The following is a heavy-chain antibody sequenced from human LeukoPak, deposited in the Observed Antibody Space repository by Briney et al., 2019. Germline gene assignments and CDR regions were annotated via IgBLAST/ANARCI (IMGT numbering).Heavy chain of an antibody. CDR2: INHSGST. J-gene: IGHJ4*02. D-gene: IGHD5-18*01. CDR3: AREGGYSYGDAPLHFDY. V-gene: IGHV4-34*01. CDR1: GGSFSGYY. Sequence: SETLSLTCAVYGGSFSGYYWSWIRQPPGKGLEWIGEINHSGSTNYNPSLKSRVTISVDTSKNQFSLKLSSVTAADTAVYYCAREGGYSYGDAPLHFDYWGQGTLVTVSS.